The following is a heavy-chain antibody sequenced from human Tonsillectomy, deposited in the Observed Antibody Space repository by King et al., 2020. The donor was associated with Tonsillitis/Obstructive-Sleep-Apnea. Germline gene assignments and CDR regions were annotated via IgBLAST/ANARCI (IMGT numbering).Heavy chain of an antibody. Sequence: VQLQQWGAGLLKPSETLSLTCAVYGGSFSGYYWSWIRQPPGKGLEWIGEINHSGSTNYNPSLKSRVTISVDTSKNQFSLKLRSVTAADTAVYYCARGAKLDQWGQGTLVTVSS. V-gene: IGHV4-34*01. CDR2: INHSGST. CDR3: ARGAKLDQ. D-gene: IGHD4/OR15-4a*01. J-gene: IGHJ4*02. CDR1: GGSFSGYY.